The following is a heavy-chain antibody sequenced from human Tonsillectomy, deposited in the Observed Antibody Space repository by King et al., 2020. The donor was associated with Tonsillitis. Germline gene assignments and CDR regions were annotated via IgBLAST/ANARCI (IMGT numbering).Heavy chain of an antibody. J-gene: IGHJ4*02. D-gene: IGHD4-17*01. V-gene: IGHV5-51*01. CDR1: GYSFTSYW. CDR3: ARHKWAGADYGDYVLVY. CDR2: IHPGDSDT. Sequence: QLVQSGVEVKKSGESLKISCKGSGYSFTSYWIGWVRQMPGKGLEWMGIIHPGDSDTRYSPSFQGQVTISADKSISTAYLQWSSLKASDTAMYYCARHKWAGADYGDYVLVYWGQGTLVTVSS.